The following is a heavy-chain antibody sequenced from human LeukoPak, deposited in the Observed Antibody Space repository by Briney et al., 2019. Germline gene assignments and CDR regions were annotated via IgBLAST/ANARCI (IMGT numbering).Heavy chain of an antibody. CDR3: AKDLVTGSLDY. D-gene: IGHD3-10*01. J-gene: IGHJ4*02. V-gene: IGHV3-30*02. Sequence: GGSLRLSCAASGFTFSSYGMHWVRQAPGKGLEWVAFIRYDGSNKYYADSVKGRFTISRDNSKNTLYLQMNSLRAEDTAIYYCAKDLVTGSLDYWGQGTLVTVSS. CDR1: GFTFSSYG. CDR2: IRYDGSNK.